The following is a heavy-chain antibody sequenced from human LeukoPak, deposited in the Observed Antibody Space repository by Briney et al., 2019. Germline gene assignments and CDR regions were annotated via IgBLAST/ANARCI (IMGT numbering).Heavy chain of an antibody. Sequence: SETLSLTCAVYGGSFGGYYWSWIRQPPGKGLEWIGEINHSGSINYNPSLKSRVTISVDTSKSQFSLKLNSMTAADTAVYYCARGAQTYYDKAPVDYWGQGTLVTVSS. D-gene: IGHD3-22*01. J-gene: IGHJ4*02. CDR2: INHSGSI. CDR3: ARGAQTYYDKAPVDY. V-gene: IGHV4-34*01. CDR1: GGSFGGYY.